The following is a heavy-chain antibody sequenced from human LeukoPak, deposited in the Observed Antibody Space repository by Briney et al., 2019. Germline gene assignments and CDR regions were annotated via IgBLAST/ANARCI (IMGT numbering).Heavy chain of an antibody. Sequence: GGSLRLSCATSGFALNFHSMNWVRQAPGKGLEWVSYISSSSSNIYYADSVKGRFTISRDNAQNSLYPQMNSLRAEDTAVYFCARGSSSWSSPFDYWGQGTLVTVSS. J-gene: IGHJ4*02. D-gene: IGHD6-13*01. V-gene: IGHV3-48*01. CDR1: GFALNFHS. CDR2: ISSSSSNI. CDR3: ARGSSSWSSPFDY.